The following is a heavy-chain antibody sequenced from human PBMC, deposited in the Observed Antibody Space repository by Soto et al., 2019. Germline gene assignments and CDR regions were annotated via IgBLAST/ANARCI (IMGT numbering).Heavy chain of an antibody. J-gene: IGHJ1*01. D-gene: IGHD3-22*01. Sequence: PSETLSLTCAVYGGSFSGYYWTWIRQPPGTGLEWIGEINHSGSTNYNPSLKSRVTISVDKSKNQFSLKLSSVTAADTAVYYCARGLYDSSEYFQHWGQGTLVTVSS. CDR1: GGSFSGYY. V-gene: IGHV4-34*01. CDR2: INHSGST. CDR3: ARGLYDSSEYFQH.